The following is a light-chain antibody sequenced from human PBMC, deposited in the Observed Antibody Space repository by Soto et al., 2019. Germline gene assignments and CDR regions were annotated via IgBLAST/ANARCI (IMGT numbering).Light chain of an antibody. CDR1: QSISSW. J-gene: IGKJ2*01. Sequence: DIHMTQSPSTLSASVGDRVTITCRASQSISSWLAWYQQKPGKAPKVLIYKASGLQSGVPSRFSGSGSGTEFTLTISSLQPDDFATYYCQQYNSYSRTFGQGTKLDIK. CDR2: KAS. CDR3: QQYNSYSRT. V-gene: IGKV1-5*03.